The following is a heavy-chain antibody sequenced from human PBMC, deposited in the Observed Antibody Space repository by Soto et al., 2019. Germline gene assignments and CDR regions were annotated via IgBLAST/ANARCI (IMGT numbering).Heavy chain of an antibody. Sequence: EVQLVESGGGLVQPGGSLRLSCAASGFTFSSYAMHWVRQAPGKGLEYVSAISSNGGSTYYANSVKGRFTISRDNSKNTLYLQMGSLRAEEMDVYYCARGPQAGYYGSGSYYYEADYYYGMDVW. CDR3: ARGPQAGYYGSGSYYYEADYYYGMDV. CDR1: GFTFSSYA. V-gene: IGHV3-64*01. CDR2: ISSNGGST. J-gene: IGHJ6*01. D-gene: IGHD3-10*01.